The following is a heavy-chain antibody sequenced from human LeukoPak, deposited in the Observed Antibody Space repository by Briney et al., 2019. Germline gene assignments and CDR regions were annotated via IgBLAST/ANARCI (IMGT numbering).Heavy chain of an antibody. V-gene: IGHV3-7*04. J-gene: IGHJ4*02. CDR3: AREGFSRIAAAGNVLGY. D-gene: IGHD6-13*01. CDR1: GXIFSNYW. Sequence: PGGSLRLSCAASGXIFSNYWMSWVRQAPAKGLEWVANIKQDGSQKYYVDSVKGRFTISRDNAKSSLYLQMNSLRAEDTAVYYCAREGFSRIAAAGNVLGYWGQGTLVTVSS. CDR2: IKQDGSQK.